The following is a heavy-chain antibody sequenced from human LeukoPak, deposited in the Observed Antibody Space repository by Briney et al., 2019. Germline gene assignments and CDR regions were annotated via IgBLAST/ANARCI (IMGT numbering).Heavy chain of an antibody. CDR1: GYSITSAYY. J-gene: IGHJ4*02. Sequence: NPSETLSLTCTVSGYSITSAYYWGWIRQPPGKGLEWIGSFFLKGSTYYSPSLKSRVTISVDKSKTQFSLKLSSVTAADTAVYYCARDKYYYDSSGYLYFDYWGQGTLVTVSS. D-gene: IGHD3-22*01. CDR2: FFLKGST. CDR3: ARDKYYYDSSGYLYFDY. V-gene: IGHV4-38-2*02.